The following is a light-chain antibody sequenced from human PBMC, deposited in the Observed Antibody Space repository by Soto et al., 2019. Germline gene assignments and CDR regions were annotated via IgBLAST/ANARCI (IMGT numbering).Light chain of an antibody. Sequence: DIRMTQSPSSLSASVGDRVTITCRASQSISNYLNWYQQKPGKAPKLLIYTASSLQRGVPSRFSGSGSGTDFTLTVSSLQPEDFATYYCKQSYSAPCTFGRGTKLDIK. V-gene: IGKV1-39*01. CDR2: TAS. CDR3: KQSYSAPCT. J-gene: IGKJ2*02. CDR1: QSISNY.